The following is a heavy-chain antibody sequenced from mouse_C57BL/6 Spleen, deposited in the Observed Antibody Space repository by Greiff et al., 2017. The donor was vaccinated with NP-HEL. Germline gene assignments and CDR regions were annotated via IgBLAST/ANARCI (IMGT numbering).Heavy chain of an antibody. CDR3: AKGGYGSSYWYFDV. CDR2: IYPGSGNT. D-gene: IGHD1-1*01. Sequence: QVQLQQSGPELVKPGASVKISCKASGYSFTSYYIHWVKQRPGQGLEWIGWIYPGSGNTKYNEKFKGKATLKADTSSSTAYMQLSSLTSEDSAVYYCAKGGYGSSYWYFDVWGTGTTVTVSS. V-gene: IGHV1-66*01. J-gene: IGHJ1*03. CDR1: GYSFTSYY.